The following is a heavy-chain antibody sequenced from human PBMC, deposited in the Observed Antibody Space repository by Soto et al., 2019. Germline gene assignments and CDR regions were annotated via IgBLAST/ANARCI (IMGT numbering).Heavy chain of an antibody. CDR2: IIPIFGTA. Sequence: ASVKVSCKASGGTFSSYAISWVRQAPGQGLEWMGGIIPIFGTANYAQKFQGRVTITADKSTSTAYMELSSLRSEDTAVYYCARVVVVPAALYYYYGMDVWGQGTTVTVSS. V-gene: IGHV1-69*06. CDR3: ARVVVVPAALYYYYGMDV. CDR1: GGTFSSYA. D-gene: IGHD2-2*01. J-gene: IGHJ6*02.